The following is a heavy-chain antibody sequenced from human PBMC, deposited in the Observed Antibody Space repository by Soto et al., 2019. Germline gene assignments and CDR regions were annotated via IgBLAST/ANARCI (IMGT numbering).Heavy chain of an antibody. CDR3: ATNGGYFDRSGPKYFQH. Sequence: PGPSVKVSCKASGYTFTGYYMHWVRQAPGQGLEWMGWINPNSGGTNYAQKFQGRVTMTRDTSKNQFSLKLSSVTAADTAVYYCATNGGYFDRSGPKYFQHWGHGTRVTVSS. J-gene: IGHJ1*01. D-gene: IGHD3-22*01. CDR1: GYTFTGYY. CDR2: INPNSGGT. V-gene: IGHV1-2*02.